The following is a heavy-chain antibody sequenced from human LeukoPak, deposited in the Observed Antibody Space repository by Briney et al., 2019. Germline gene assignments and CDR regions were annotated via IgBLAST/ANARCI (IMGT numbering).Heavy chain of an antibody. D-gene: IGHD6-6*01. CDR2: IKQAGSEK. J-gene: IGHJ4*02. V-gene: IGHV3-7*01. CDR3: ARGSEYTSSTNYYFDY. Sequence: GGSLRLSCAASGFTFSSYWMSWVRQAPGKGLEWVANIKQAGSEKHYVDSVKGRFTIYRDNAKKSLFLHMNSLRVEDTAVYYCARGSEYTSSTNYYFDYWGQGTLVTVSS. CDR1: GFTFSSYW.